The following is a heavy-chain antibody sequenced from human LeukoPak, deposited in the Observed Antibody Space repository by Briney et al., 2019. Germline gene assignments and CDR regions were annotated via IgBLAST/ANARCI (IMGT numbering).Heavy chain of an antibody. J-gene: IGHJ4*02. D-gene: IGHD5-18*01. CDR2: IYTSGST. Sequence: SETLSLTCTVSGGSISSYYCNWIRQPAGKGLQWIGRIYTSGSTNYNPSLKSRVTMSVDTSKNQFSLKLRSVTAADTAVYYCARVGGAYNYGYFDSWGQGTLVTVSS. V-gene: IGHV4-4*07. CDR1: GGSISSYY. CDR3: ARVGGAYNYGYFDS.